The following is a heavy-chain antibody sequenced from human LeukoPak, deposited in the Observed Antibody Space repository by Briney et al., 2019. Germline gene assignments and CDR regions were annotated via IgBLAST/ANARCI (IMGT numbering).Heavy chain of an antibody. CDR2: IYYSGST. CDR3: ARDRAEWELLPIIYFDY. J-gene: IGHJ4*02. D-gene: IGHD1-26*01. CDR1: GGSISSSSYY. V-gene: IGHV4-39*02. Sequence: SETLSLTCTVPGGSISSSSYYWGWIRQPPGKGLEWIGSIYYSGSTYYNPSLKSRVTISVDTSKNQFSLKLSSVTAADTAVYYCARDRAEWELLPIIYFDYWGQGTLVTVSS.